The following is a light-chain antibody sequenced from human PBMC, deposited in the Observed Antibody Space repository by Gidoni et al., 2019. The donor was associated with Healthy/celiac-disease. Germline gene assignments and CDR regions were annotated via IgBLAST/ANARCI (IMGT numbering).Light chain of an antibody. CDR2: DVS. V-gene: IGLV2-14*03. Sequence: QSALTQPAPGSGTREQPITISCTGTSSDVGYYHYVSWYQQHPGKAPKLMIYDVSNRPSGVSNRFSGSKSVNTSSLTISGLHAEDEADYYCSSYTSSTTYVVFGGGTKLTVL. J-gene: IGLJ2*01. CDR1: SSDVGYYHY. CDR3: SSYTSSTTYVV.